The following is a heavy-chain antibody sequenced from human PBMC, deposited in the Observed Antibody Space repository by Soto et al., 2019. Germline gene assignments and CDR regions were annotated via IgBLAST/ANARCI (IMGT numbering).Heavy chain of an antibody. Sequence: QVPLQESGPGLVKPSETLSLTCSVSGVSISSYYLSWIRQTPGMGLEWIAYISNSGSPNYTPALNSRVPIAVDPSKNQLSLRLNSVTAADSGVYYCARVLVGAGPNDWFDPLGQGALVTVSS. D-gene: IGHD2-15*01. CDR1: GVSISSYY. J-gene: IGHJ5*02. CDR3: ARVLVGAGPNDWFDP. CDR2: ISNSGSP. V-gene: IGHV4-59*01.